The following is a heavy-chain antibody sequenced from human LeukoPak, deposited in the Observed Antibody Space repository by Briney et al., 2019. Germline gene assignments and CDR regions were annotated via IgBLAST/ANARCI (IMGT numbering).Heavy chain of an antibody. CDR1: GYTFTSYY. D-gene: IGHD3-10*01. V-gene: IGHV1-2*02. J-gene: IGHJ5*02. CDR3: ARGRLIMVRGVIGLVTWFDP. Sequence: ASVKVSCKASGYTFTSYYMHWVRQAPGQGLEWMGWINPNSGGTNYAQKFQGRVTMTRDTSISTAYMELSRLRSDDTAVYYCARGRLIMVRGVIGLVTWFDPWGQGTLVTVSS. CDR2: INPNSGGT.